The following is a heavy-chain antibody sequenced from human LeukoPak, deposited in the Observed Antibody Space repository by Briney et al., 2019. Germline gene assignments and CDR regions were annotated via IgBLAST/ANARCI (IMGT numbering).Heavy chain of an antibody. CDR3: ARFPYYSYYMDV. D-gene: IGHD2-21*01. CDR2: FYYSGST. J-gene: IGHJ6*03. Sequence: SETLSLTCTVSGGSISTYYWSWIRQPPGKGLEWVGYFYYSGSTNYNPSLKSRVTMSVDTSKNHFSLKLSSVTAADTAVYYCARFPYYSYYMDVWGKATTVTVSS. V-gene: IGHV4-59*01. CDR1: GGSISTYY.